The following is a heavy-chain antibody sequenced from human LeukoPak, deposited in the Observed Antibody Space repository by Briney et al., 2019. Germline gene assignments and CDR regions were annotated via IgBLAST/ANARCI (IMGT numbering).Heavy chain of an antibody. Sequence: SETLSLTCTVSGGSISSYYWSCIRQPPGKGLEWIGYIYYTGSINYNPSLKSRVTISVDTSKNQFSLRLSSVTAADTAVYYCARHGGVVRGEGSDAFDIWGQGTMVTVSS. CDR3: ARHGGVVRGEGSDAFDI. J-gene: IGHJ3*02. CDR1: GGSISSYY. V-gene: IGHV4-59*08. D-gene: IGHD3-10*01. CDR2: IYYTGSI.